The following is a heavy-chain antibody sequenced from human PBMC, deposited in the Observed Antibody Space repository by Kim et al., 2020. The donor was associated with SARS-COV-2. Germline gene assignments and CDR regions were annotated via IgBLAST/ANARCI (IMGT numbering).Heavy chain of an antibody. CDR3: ARSGYDFWSGYPYTDY. CDR2: ISSSSSYI. Sequence: GGSLRLSCAASGFTFSSYSMNWVRQAPGKGLEWVSSISSSSSYIYYADSVKGRFTISRDNAKNSLYLQMNSLRAEDTAVYYCARSGYDFWSGYPYTDYWGQGTLVTVSS. J-gene: IGHJ4*02. V-gene: IGHV3-21*01. D-gene: IGHD3-3*01. CDR1: GFTFSSYS.